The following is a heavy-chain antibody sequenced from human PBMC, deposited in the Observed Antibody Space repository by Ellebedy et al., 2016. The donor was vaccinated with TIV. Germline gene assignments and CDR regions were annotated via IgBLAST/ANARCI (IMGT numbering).Heavy chain of an antibody. Sequence: GESLKISXAASGFTFSSYSMNWVRQAPGKGLEWVSVIYSGGSTYYADSVKGRFTISRDNSKNTLYLQMNSLRAEDTAVYYCARDFWLDGDYRRYYGMDVWGQGTTVTVSS. J-gene: IGHJ6*02. CDR1: GFTFSSYS. CDR2: IYSGGST. D-gene: IGHD4-17*01. CDR3: ARDFWLDGDYRRYYGMDV. V-gene: IGHV3-53*01.